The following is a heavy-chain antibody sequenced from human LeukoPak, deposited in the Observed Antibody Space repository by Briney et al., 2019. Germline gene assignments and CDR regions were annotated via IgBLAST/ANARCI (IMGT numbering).Heavy chain of an antibody. J-gene: IGHJ4*02. D-gene: IGHD3-10*01. CDR1: GFTFSSYW. Sequence: GGSLRLSCAASGFTFSSYWMSWVRQAPGKGLEWEATIKQDGSEKYYVDSMKGRFTISRDNAKNSLSLQMNSLRAEDTAVYYCASRGFGEPFDYWGQGTLVTVSS. CDR2: IKQDGSEK. CDR3: ASRGFGEPFDY. V-gene: IGHV3-7*01.